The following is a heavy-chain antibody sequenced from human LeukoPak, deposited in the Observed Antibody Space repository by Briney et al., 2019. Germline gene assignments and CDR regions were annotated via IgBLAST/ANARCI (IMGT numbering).Heavy chain of an antibody. CDR1: GFTFDHFG. J-gene: IGHJ3*01. V-gene: IGHV3-23*01. CDR2: VTGSATTT. Sequence: PGGSLRLSCTASGFTFDHFGMSWVRQAPGKGLERVSAVTGSATTTSYADSVKGRFTVSRDNSQSLRSLQMDSLGAEDTAIYYCVKHARVGTSTAFEVWGQGTLVTVSS. D-gene: IGHD1-26*01. CDR3: VKHARVGTSTAFEV.